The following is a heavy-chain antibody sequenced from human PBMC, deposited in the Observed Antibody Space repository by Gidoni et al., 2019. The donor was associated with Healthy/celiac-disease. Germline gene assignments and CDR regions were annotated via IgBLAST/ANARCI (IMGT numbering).Heavy chain of an antibody. CDR3: ASGWIYSDY. J-gene: IGHJ4*02. D-gene: IGHD5-12*01. CDR2: IKQDGSEK. CDR1: GFTFSSYW. Sequence: EVQLVESGGGLVQPGGSLRLSCAAYGFTFSSYWMSWVRQAPGKGLGWLANIKQDGSEKYYVDSVKGRFTISRDNAKNSLYLQMNSLRAEDTAVYYCASGWIYSDYWGQGTLVTVSS. V-gene: IGHV3-7*01.